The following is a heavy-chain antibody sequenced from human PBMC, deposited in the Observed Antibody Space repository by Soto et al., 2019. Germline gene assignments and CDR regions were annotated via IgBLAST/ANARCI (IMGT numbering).Heavy chain of an antibody. J-gene: IGHJ3*02. Sequence: GGSLRLSCAASGFTFSSYGMHWVRQAPGKGLEWVAVIWYDGSNKYYADYVKGRFTISRDNSKNTLYLQMNSLRAEDTAVYYCAKDKGDCSSTSCFNDAFDIWGQGTMVTVSS. CDR3: AKDKGDCSSTSCFNDAFDI. V-gene: IGHV3-33*06. D-gene: IGHD2-2*01. CDR2: IWYDGSNK. CDR1: GFTFSSYG.